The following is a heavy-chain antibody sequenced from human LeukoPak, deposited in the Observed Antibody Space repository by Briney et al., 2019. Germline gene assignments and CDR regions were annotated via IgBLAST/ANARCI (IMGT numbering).Heavy chain of an antibody. V-gene: IGHV4-34*01. D-gene: IGHD1-14*01. Sequence: SETLSLTCAVYGGSFSGYYWSWIRQPPGKGLEWIGEINHSGSTNYNPSLKSRVTISVGTSKNQFSLKLSSVTAADTAVYYCASSGRTNYWFDPWGQGTLVTVSS. CDR3: ASSGRTNYWFDP. J-gene: IGHJ5*02. CDR2: INHSGST. CDR1: GGSFSGYY.